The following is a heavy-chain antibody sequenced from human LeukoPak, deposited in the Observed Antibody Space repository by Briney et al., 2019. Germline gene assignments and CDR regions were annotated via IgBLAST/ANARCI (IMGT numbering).Heavy chain of an antibody. Sequence: PSETLSLTCSVSGGSISSFYCNWLRQPAGKGLEWIGRIYTSGTTTYNPSLKSRVTMSVDTSKNQFSLKLSSVTAADTAVYYCARDFRNSGSYPDAFDIWGQGTMVTVSS. J-gene: IGHJ3*02. D-gene: IGHD1-26*01. CDR3: ARDFRNSGSYPDAFDI. CDR2: IYTSGTT. V-gene: IGHV4-4*07. CDR1: GGSISSFY.